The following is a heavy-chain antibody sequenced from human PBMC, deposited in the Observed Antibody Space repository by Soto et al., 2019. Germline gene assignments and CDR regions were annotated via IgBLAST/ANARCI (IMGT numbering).Heavy chain of an antibody. CDR3: ARDINPLTYYYDSSGPDDAFDI. CDR2: IIPIFGTA. J-gene: IGHJ3*02. V-gene: IGHV1-69*06. D-gene: IGHD3-22*01. Sequence: GASVKVSCKASGGTFSSYAISWVRQAPGQGLEWMGGIIPIFGTANYAQKFQGRVTITADKSTSTAYMELSSLRSEDTAVYYCARDINPLTYYYDSSGPDDAFDIWGQGTMVTVSS. CDR1: GGTFSSYA.